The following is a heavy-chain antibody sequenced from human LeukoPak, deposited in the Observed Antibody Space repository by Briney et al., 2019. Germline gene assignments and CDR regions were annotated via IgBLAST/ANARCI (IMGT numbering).Heavy chain of an antibody. CDR3: AREEGGDVYYYYYMDV. Sequence: GGSLRLSCAASEFTVSSNYMNWVRQAPGKGLEWVSSISSSSSYIYYADSVKGRFTISRDNAKNSLYLQMNSLRAEDTAVYYCAREEGGDVYYYYYMDVWGKGTTVTVSS. D-gene: IGHD2-21*02. CDR2: ISSSSSYI. V-gene: IGHV3-21*01. J-gene: IGHJ6*03. CDR1: EFTVSSNY.